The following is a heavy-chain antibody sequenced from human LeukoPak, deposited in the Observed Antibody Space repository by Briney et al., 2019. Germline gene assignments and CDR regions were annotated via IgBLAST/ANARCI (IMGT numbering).Heavy chain of an antibody. CDR1: GLTFSSSW. V-gene: IGHV3-33*08. CDR3: ARDLSAAYDF. J-gene: IGHJ4*02. CDR2: LVYDERND. Sequence: GGSLRLSCAVSGLTFSSSWMDWVRQAPGKGLEWVARLVYDERNDYANSVKGRFTISRDNSKNTLYLQMDNLRVDDTAVHYCARDLSAAYDFWGQGTLVTVSS. D-gene: IGHD2-21*01.